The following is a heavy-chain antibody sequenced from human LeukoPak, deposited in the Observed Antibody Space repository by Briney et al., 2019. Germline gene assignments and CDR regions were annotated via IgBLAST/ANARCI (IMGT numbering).Heavy chain of an antibody. CDR3: TIAAAGISGGYYFDY. Sequence: GGSLRLSCTASGFTFGDYAMSWFRQAPGKGLEWVGFIRSKAYGGTTEYAASVKGRFTISRDDSKSIAYLQMNSLKTEDTAVYYCTIAAAGISGGYYFDYWGQGTLVTVSS. CDR1: GFTFGDYA. V-gene: IGHV3-49*03. J-gene: IGHJ4*02. CDR2: IRSKAYGGTT. D-gene: IGHD6-13*01.